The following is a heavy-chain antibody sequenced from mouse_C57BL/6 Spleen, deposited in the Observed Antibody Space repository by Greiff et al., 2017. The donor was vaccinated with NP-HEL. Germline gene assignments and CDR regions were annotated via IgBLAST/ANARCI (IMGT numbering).Heavy chain of an antibody. Sequence: EVKVVESGGGLVKPGGSLKLSCAASGFTFSSYAMSWVRQTPEKRLEWVATISDGGSYTYYPDNVKGRFTISRDNAKNNLYLQMSHLKSEDTAMYYCARGGPIRPAFDYWGQGTTLTVSS. J-gene: IGHJ2*01. CDR3: ARGGPIRPAFDY. V-gene: IGHV5-4*03. CDR1: GFTFSSYA. CDR2: ISDGGSYT. D-gene: IGHD3-3*01.